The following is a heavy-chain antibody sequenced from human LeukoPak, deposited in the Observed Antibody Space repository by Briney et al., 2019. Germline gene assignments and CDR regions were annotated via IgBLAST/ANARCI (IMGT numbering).Heavy chain of an antibody. CDR2: INSDGGGA. J-gene: IGHJ5*02. Sequence: GGSLRLSCAASGITFGNNWMHWVRQGPGKGLVWISRINSDGGGAIYADSVKGRFTVSRDNAKNTLYLQMSSLRAEDTAVYYCARDVPHNWFDTWGQGTLVTVSS. CDR1: GITFGNNW. CDR3: ARDVPHNWFDT. V-gene: IGHV3-74*01.